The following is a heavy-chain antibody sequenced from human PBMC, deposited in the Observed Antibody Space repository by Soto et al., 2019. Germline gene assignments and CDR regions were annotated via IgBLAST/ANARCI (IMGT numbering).Heavy chain of an antibody. Sequence: QVQLVQSGAEVKKPGASVKVSCKASGYTFTSYGISWVRQAPGQGLEWMGWISAYNGNTNYAQKLQGRVTMTTDTTTSTAYMELRSLRSDATAVYYCAREGYYYGSGRDEYYYGMDVWGQGTTVTVSS. CDR1: GYTFTSYG. CDR2: ISAYNGNT. J-gene: IGHJ6*02. CDR3: AREGYYYGSGRDEYYYGMDV. V-gene: IGHV1-18*01. D-gene: IGHD3-10*01.